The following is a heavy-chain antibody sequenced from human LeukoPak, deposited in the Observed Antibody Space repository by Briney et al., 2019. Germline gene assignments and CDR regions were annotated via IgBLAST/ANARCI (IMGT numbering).Heavy chain of an antibody. D-gene: IGHD4-17*01. CDR2: TSPYNGNT. Sequence: GASVKVSCKASGSTFTNFGISWVRQAPGQGLEWMGWTSPYNGNTNYAQKVQGRVTMTTDTSTSTVYMELRSLRSDDTAVYYCARLGGWAYRDYLQEAFDYWGQGTLVTVSS. CDR3: ARLGGWAYRDYLQEAFDY. CDR1: GSTFTNFG. J-gene: IGHJ4*02. V-gene: IGHV1-18*01.